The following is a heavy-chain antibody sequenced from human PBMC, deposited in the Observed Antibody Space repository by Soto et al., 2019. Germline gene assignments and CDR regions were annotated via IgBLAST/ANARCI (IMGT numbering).Heavy chain of an antibody. CDR2: ISWNSGSI. CDR3: AKDLLEYSSSLDNWFDP. D-gene: IGHD6-6*01. J-gene: IGHJ5*02. Sequence: GGSLRLSCAASGFTFDDYAMHWVRQAPGKGLEWVSGISWNSGSIGYADSVKGRFTISRDNAKNSLYLQMNSLRAEDTALYYCAKDLLEYSSSLDNWFDPWGQGTLVTVSS. CDR1: GFTFDDYA. V-gene: IGHV3-9*01.